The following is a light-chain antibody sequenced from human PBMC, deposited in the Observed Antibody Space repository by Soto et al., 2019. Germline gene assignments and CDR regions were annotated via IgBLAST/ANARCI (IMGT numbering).Light chain of an antibody. CDR2: GAS. J-gene: IGKJ4*01. Sequence: EKVMTQSPAALSVSPGERATLSCRASQSVNSNLAWYQQKAGQAPRLLLFGASTRATGIPARFSGSASGTEFTLTISSLQSEDSEVYYCQQYNDWPLTFGGGTKVEI. CDR1: QSVNSN. CDR3: QQYNDWPLT. V-gene: IGKV3-15*01.